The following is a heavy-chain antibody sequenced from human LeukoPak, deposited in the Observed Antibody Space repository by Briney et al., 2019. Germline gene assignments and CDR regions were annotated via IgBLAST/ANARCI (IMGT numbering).Heavy chain of an antibody. Sequence: GGSLRLSCAASGFTFSSYTMNWVRQAPGKGLEYVSGISSNGYSTYYANSVKGRFTISRDNSKNTLHLQMGSLRAEDMAVYYCAREPYNWNYINYFDYWGQGTLVTVSS. CDR1: GFTFSSYT. V-gene: IGHV3-64*01. J-gene: IGHJ4*02. D-gene: IGHD1-7*01. CDR3: AREPYNWNYINYFDY. CDR2: ISSNGYST.